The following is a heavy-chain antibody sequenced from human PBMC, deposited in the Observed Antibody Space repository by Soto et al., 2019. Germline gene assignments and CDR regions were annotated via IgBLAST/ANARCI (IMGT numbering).Heavy chain of an antibody. CDR3: AIPGYCSSTSCPIRMDV. J-gene: IGHJ6*02. D-gene: IGHD2-2*01. V-gene: IGHV1-69*13. CDR1: GGTFSSYA. Sequence: GASVKVSCKASGGTFSSYAISWVRQAPGQGLEWMGGIIPIFGTANYAQEFQGRVTITADESTSTAYMELSSLRSEDTAVYYCAIPGYCSSTSCPIRMDVSGQGAPVTV. CDR2: IIPIFGTA.